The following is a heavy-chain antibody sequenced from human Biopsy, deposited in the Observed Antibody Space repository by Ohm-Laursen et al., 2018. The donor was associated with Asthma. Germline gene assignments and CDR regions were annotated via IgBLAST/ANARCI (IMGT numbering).Heavy chain of an antibody. Sequence: PSVKVSCKASGDSFSNYAISWVRQAPGQGLEWMGGLIPVLGTPDHAQMFEGRVTITADESTSTAYMELSSLSSEDTAVYYCARGYSGSDRIVYYYSGLEVWGQGITVTVSS. J-gene: IGHJ6*02. CDR1: GDSFSNYA. V-gene: IGHV1-69*01. D-gene: IGHD5-12*01. CDR3: ARGYSGSDRIVYYYSGLEV. CDR2: LIPVLGTP.